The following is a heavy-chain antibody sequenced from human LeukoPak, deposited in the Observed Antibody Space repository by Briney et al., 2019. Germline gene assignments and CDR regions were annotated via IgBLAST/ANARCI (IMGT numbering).Heavy chain of an antibody. CDR2: ITGDGSTA. CDR1: GFLISGYW. D-gene: IGHD5-24*01. CDR3: ARDGVATTPFDY. V-gene: IGHV3-74*01. Sequence: PGGSLRLSCAASGFLISGYWMHWVRQAPGKGLVWVSLITGDGSTAIYADSVKGRFTVSRDNAKNTLYLQMNSLRAEDTAVYYCARDGVATTPFDYWGQGILVNVSS. J-gene: IGHJ4*02.